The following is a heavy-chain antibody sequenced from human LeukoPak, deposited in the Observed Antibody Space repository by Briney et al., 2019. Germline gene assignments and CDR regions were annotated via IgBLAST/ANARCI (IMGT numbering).Heavy chain of an antibody. D-gene: IGHD3-22*01. V-gene: IGHV3-23*01. J-gene: IGHJ4*02. Sequence: PGGSLRLSCAASGFTFNTYAMSWVRQAPGKGLEWVSGISVSGGRTDYADSVKGRFTISRDNSKNTLYLQMNNLRAEDTAVYYCAKRGPGYDKSTYPPHYFDYWGQGTLVTVSS. CDR2: ISVSGGRT. CDR1: GFTFNTYA. CDR3: AKRGPGYDKSTYPPHYFDY.